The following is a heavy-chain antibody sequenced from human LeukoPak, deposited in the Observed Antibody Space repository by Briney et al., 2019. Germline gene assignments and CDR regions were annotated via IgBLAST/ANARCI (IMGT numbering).Heavy chain of an antibody. D-gene: IGHD6-13*01. V-gene: IGHV4-4*02. CDR1: GGSISSSNW. CDR3: ARKHLTRRIAAAGNQYYYYGMDV. Sequence: SGTLSLTCAVSGGSISSSNWWSWVRQPPGKGLEWIGEIYHSGSTTYNPSLKSRVTISVDKSKNQFSLKLSSVTAADTAVYYGARKHLTRRIAAAGNQYYYYGMDVWGQGTTVTVSS. CDR2: IYHSGST. J-gene: IGHJ6*02.